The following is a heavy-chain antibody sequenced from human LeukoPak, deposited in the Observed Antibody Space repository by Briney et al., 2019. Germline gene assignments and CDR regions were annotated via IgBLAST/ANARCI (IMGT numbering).Heavy chain of an antibody. CDR1: GGSINSYY. Sequence: SETLSLTCTVSGGSINSYYWSWLRQPAGKGLEWIGRIYSSGTTNYNPSLKSRVTISVDTSKNQLSLKLSSVTAADTAVYYCARGVPDFWSGYFNYYYYYMDVWGKGTTVTVSS. CDR3: ARGVPDFWSGYFNYYYYYMDV. J-gene: IGHJ6*03. D-gene: IGHD3-3*01. CDR2: IYSSGTT. V-gene: IGHV4-4*07.